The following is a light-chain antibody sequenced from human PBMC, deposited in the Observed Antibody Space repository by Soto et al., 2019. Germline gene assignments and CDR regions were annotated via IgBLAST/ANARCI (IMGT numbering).Light chain of an antibody. CDR3: MQATHSSWA. CDR1: QSLVHNDGNTY. CDR2: KGS. J-gene: IGKJ1*01. Sequence: DIVMTQTPLSSPVTLGQAASISCRSSQSLVHNDGNTYLSWFQQRPGQPSRLLIYKGSDRFSGVSDRFSGIGAGPDFTLTISRVEAEDVGVYYCMQATHSSWAFGQGTKVEI. V-gene: IGKV2-24*01.